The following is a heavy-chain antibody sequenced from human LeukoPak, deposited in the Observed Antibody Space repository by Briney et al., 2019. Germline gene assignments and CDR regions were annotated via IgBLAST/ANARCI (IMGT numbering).Heavy chain of an antibody. CDR3: AKRGSGWYDFDY. CDR2: ISDGGDYT. Sequence: GGSLRLSCAASGFTFSTYAMSWVRQAPGKGLEWVSGISDGGDYTYYADSVRGRFTISRDNSKNTLYLQMNSLRAEDTAVYYCAKRGSGWYDFDYWGQGTLVTVSS. J-gene: IGHJ4*02. D-gene: IGHD6-19*01. V-gene: IGHV3-23*01. CDR1: GFTFSTYA.